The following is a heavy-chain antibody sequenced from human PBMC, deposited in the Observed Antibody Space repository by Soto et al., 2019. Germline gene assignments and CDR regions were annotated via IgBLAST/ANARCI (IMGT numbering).Heavy chain of an antibody. CDR3: ARDMVRGVIGY. CDR2: IYYSGST. D-gene: IGHD3-10*01. V-gene: IGHV4-61*01. CDR1: GGSVSSGSYY. J-gene: IGHJ4*02. Sequence: QVQLQESGPGLVKPSETLSLTCTVSGGSVSSGSYYWSWIRQPPGKGLEWIGYIYYSGSTNYNPSLKSRVTISVDTSKNQFSLKLSSVTAADTAVYYCARDMVRGVIGYWGQGTLVTVSS.